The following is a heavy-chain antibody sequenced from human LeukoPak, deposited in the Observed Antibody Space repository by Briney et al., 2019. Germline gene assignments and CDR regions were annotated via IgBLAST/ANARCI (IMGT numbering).Heavy chain of an antibody. CDR3: ARGYYDSSGSQYYFDY. V-gene: IGHV3-30-3*01. CDR1: GFTFSSYA. J-gene: IGHJ4*02. CDR2: ISHDGSNK. D-gene: IGHD3-22*01. Sequence: GGSLRLSCAASGFTFSSYAMHWVRQAPGKGLEWVAVISHDGSNKYYADSVKGRFTISRDNSKNTLYLQMNSLRAEDTAVYYCARGYYDSSGSQYYFDYWGQGTLVTVSS.